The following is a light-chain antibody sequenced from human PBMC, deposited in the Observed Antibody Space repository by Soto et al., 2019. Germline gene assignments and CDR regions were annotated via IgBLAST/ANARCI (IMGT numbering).Light chain of an antibody. CDR2: AAS. CDR1: QNIHNW. CDR3: QQVASFPLT. J-gene: IGKJ4*01. V-gene: IGKV1D-12*01. Sequence: DIQMTQSPSSVSASVGDRVTITCRASQNIHNWLAWYQQKPGKAPNLLIYAASSLQSGVPSRFSGSGSGTDFSLSISSLRPEDFATYFCQQVASFPLTFGGGTKVEIE.